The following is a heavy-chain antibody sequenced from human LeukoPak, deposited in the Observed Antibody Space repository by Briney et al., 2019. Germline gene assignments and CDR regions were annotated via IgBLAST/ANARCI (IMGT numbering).Heavy chain of an antibody. Sequence: PGGSLTLSCAPSGFTFSSYAMSWVRQAPGKGREWVSAISGSGGSTYYADSVKGRFTISRDNSKNTLYLQMNSLRAEDTAVYYCAKRIQLWTTYFDYWGQGTLVTVSS. CDR3: AKRIQLWTTYFDY. CDR2: ISGSGGST. J-gene: IGHJ4*02. V-gene: IGHV3-23*01. D-gene: IGHD5-18*01. CDR1: GFTFSSYA.